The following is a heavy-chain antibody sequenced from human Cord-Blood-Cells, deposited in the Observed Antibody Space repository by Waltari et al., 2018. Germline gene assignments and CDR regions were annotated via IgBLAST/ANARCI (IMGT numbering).Heavy chain of an antibody. CDR2: INAGNGNT. Sequence: QVQLVPPGAEAKKPGASVKVSCKASGYTFISYAMHWVRQAPGQRLEWMGWINAGNGNTKYSQKFQGRVTITRDTSASTAYMELCSMRSEDTAVYYCARDRSGTMVRGVNNWFDPWGQGTLVTVSS. V-gene: IGHV1-3*01. D-gene: IGHD3-10*01. J-gene: IGHJ5*02. CDR1: GYTFISYA. CDR3: ARDRSGTMVRGVNNWFDP.